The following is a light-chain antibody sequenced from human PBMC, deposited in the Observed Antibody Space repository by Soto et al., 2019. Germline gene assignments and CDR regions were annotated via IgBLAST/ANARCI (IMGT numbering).Light chain of an antibody. CDR1: QSVSSN. Sequence: EIVMTQSPATLSVSPGARAPPSCRASQSVSSNLAWYQQKPGQAPRLLIYGASTRATGIPARFSGSGSGTEFTLTISSLQSEDFAVYYCQQYNNWRTFGQGTKVDIK. CDR3: QQYNNWRT. V-gene: IGKV3-15*01. CDR2: GAS. J-gene: IGKJ1*01.